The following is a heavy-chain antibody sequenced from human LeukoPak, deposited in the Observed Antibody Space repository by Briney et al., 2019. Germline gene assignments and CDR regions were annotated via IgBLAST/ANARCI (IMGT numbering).Heavy chain of an antibody. V-gene: IGHV3-30*18. CDR1: GFTFSSYG. D-gene: IGHD2-15*01. J-gene: IGHJ4*02. CDR2: ISYDGSNK. CDR3: AKDLVRDCSGGSCYGIDY. Sequence: GRSLRLSCAASGFTFSSYGMHWVRQAPGKGLEWEAVISYDGSNKYYADSVKGRFTISRDNSKNTLYLQMNSLRAEDTAVYYCAKDLVRDCSGGSCYGIDYWGQGTLVTVSS.